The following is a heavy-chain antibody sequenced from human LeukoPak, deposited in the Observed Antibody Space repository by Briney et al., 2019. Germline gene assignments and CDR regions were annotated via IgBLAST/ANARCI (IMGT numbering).Heavy chain of an antibody. CDR3: ARDVNYDFWSGYSYFDY. Sequence: ASVKVSCKASGYTFTGYYMHWVRQAPGQGLEWMGWINPNSGGTNHAQKFQGRVTMTRDTSISTAYMELSRLRSDDTAVYYCARDVNYDFWSGYSYFDYWGQGTLVTVSS. CDR1: GYTFTGYY. V-gene: IGHV1-2*02. D-gene: IGHD3-3*01. J-gene: IGHJ4*02. CDR2: INPNSGGT.